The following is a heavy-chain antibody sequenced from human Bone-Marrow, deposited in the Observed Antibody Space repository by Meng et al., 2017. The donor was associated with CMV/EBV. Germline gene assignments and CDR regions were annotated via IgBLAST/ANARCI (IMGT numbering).Heavy chain of an antibody. J-gene: IGHJ4*02. Sequence: GESLKISCAASGFTFDDYGMSWVRQAPGKGLEWVSGINWNGGSTGYADSVKGRFTISRDNAKNSLYLQMNSLRAEDTALYYCARLGSGYYTDYWGQGTLATVSS. V-gene: IGHV3-20*04. D-gene: IGHD3-22*01. CDR3: ARLGSGYYTDY. CDR2: INWNGGST. CDR1: GFTFDDYG.